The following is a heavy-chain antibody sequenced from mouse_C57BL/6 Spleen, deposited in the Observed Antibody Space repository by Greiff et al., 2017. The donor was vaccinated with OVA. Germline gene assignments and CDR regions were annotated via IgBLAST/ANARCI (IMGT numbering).Heavy chain of an antibody. CDR1: GFTFSDYG. CDR3: ARWLPPYAMDY. CDR2: ISSGSSTI. D-gene: IGHD2-2*01. V-gene: IGHV5-17*01. Sequence: EVHLVESGGGLVKPGGSLKLSCAASGFTFSDYGMHWVRQAPEKGLEWVAYISSGSSTIYYADTVKGRFTISRDNAKNTLFLQMTSLRSEDTAMYYCARWLPPYAMDYWGQGTSVTVSS. J-gene: IGHJ4*01.